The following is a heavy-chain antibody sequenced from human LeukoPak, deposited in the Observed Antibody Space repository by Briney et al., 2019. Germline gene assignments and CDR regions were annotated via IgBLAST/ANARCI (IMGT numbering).Heavy chain of an antibody. V-gene: IGHV3-13*01. CDR3: ARAGLGSIAAAAYWYFDL. CDR1: GFTFSSYD. CDR2: IGTAGDT. D-gene: IGHD6-13*01. Sequence: GGSLRLSCAASGFTFSSYDMHWVRQAPGKGLEWVSAIGTAGDTYYPGSVKGRFTISRENAKNSLYLQMNSLRAGDTAVYYCARAGLGSIAAAAYWYFDLWGRGTLVTASS. J-gene: IGHJ2*01.